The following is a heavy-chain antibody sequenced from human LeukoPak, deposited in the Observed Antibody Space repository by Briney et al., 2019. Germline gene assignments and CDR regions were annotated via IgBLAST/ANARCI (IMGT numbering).Heavy chain of an antibody. J-gene: IGHJ4*02. V-gene: IGHV1-2*02. Sequence: ASVKVSCKASGYTFTGYYMHWVRQAPGQGLEWMGWINPNSGGTNYAQKFQGRVTMTRDTSISTAYMELSRLRSDDTAVYYCAREFNYYDSSGYYYIFDYWGQGTLVTVSS. CDR1: GYTFTGYY. CDR2: INPNSGGT. D-gene: IGHD3-22*01. CDR3: AREFNYYDSSGYYYIFDY.